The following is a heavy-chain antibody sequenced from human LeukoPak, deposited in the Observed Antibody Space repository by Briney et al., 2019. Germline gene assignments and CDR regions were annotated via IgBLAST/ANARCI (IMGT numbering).Heavy chain of an antibody. Sequence: GGSLSLSCDVSGFTLSAYCMHWVRQAPGQGLEWVASTKEDGRGEYHVDSVKGRFTISRDNARNSLFLQMNSLGAEDTALYCCSNLDIGGGWGQGTLVTVSA. CDR3: SNLDIGGG. D-gene: IGHD2-2*03. CDR1: GFTLSAYC. CDR2: TKEDGRGE. V-gene: IGHV3-7*03. J-gene: IGHJ4*02.